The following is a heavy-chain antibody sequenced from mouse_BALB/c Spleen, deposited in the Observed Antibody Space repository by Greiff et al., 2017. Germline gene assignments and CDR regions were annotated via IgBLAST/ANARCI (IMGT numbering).Heavy chain of an antibody. V-gene: IGHV2-2*02. CDR3: ASPYGNYVWFAY. D-gene: IGHD2-1*01. CDR2: IWSGGST. J-gene: IGHJ3*01. CDR1: GFSLTSYG. Sequence: QVQLQQSGPGLVQPSQSLSITCTVSGFSLTSYGVHWVRQSPGKGLEWLGVIWSGGSTDYNAAFISRLSISKDNSKSQVFFKMNSLQANDTAIYYCASPYGNYVWFAYWGQGTLVTVSA.